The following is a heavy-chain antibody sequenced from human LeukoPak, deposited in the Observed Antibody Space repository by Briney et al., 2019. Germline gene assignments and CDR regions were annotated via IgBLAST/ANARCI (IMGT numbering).Heavy chain of an antibody. CDR1: GFTFSSHG. CDR2: ISYDGSNK. Sequence: GRSLRLSCAASGFTFSSHGVHWVRQAPGKGLEWVAVISYDGSNKYYADSVKGRFTISRDNAKNSLYLQMNSLRAEDTAVYYCAREGCGGGSCWDAFDIWGQGTMVTVSS. J-gene: IGHJ3*02. CDR3: AREGCGGGSCWDAFDI. V-gene: IGHV3-30*03. D-gene: IGHD2-15*01.